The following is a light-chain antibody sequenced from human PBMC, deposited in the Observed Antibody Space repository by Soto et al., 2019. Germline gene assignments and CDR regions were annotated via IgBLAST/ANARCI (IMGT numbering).Light chain of an antibody. Sequence: QSVLTQPASMSGSPGQSITISCTGTSSDIGAYNYVSWYQQHLGKAPKVMIYDVSNRPSGVSNRFSGSQSGNTASLTISGLQAEDEADYYCTAYTSSSTYVFGTGTKLTVL. CDR3: TAYTSSSTYV. CDR2: DVS. CDR1: SSDIGAYNY. J-gene: IGLJ1*01. V-gene: IGLV2-14*01.